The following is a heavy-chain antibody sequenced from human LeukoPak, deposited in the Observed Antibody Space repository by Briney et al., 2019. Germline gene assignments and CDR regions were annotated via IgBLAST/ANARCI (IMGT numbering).Heavy chain of an antibody. D-gene: IGHD3-9*01. V-gene: IGHV3-23*01. J-gene: IGHJ4*02. CDR2: ISGSGGNT. Sequence: GSLRLSCAASGFTFSTFALSWVRQAPGRGLEWVSAISGSGGNTYYADSVKGRFTISRDNSRNTLYLQMNSLRAEDTALYYCARAQILPFYDTLTAYASFDYWGQGTLVTVSS. CDR1: GFTFSTFA. CDR3: ARAQILPFYDTLTAYASFDY.